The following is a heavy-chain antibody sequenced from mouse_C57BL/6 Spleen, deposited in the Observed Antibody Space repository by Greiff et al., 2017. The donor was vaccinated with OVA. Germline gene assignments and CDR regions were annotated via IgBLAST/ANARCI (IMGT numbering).Heavy chain of an antibody. CDR3: ARECYSNFSHWYFDV. Sequence: QVQLQQPGAELVKPGASVKLSCKASGYTFTSYWMHWVKQRPGQGLEWIGMIHPNSGSTNYNEKFKSKATLTVDKSSSTAYMQLSSLTSEDSAVYDCARECYSNFSHWYFDVWGTGTTVTVSS. CDR1: GYTFTSYW. V-gene: IGHV1-64*01. J-gene: IGHJ1*03. D-gene: IGHD2-5*01. CDR2: IHPNSGST.